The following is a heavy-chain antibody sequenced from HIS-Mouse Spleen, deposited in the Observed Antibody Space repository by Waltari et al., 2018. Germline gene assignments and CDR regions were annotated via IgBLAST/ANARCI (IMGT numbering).Heavy chain of an antibody. CDR3: AREIPYSSSWYDWYFDL. CDR1: GGSISSISYY. CDR2: IYYSGGT. J-gene: IGHJ2*01. D-gene: IGHD6-13*01. V-gene: IGHV4-39*07. Sequence: QLQLQESGPGLVKPSETLSLTCTVSGGSISSISYYWGWIRQPPGKGLEWIGRIYYSGGTYYNPYRKSRGTISVDTSKNQFSLKLSSVTAADTAVYYCAREIPYSSSWYDWYFDLWGRGTLVTVSS.